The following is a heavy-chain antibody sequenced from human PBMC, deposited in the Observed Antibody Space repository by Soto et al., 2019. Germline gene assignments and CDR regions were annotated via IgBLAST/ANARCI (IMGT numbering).Heavy chain of an antibody. CDR1: GYTFTAYH. V-gene: IGHV1-2*02. CDR3: ARNMDYYYGRGSGNGHGV. J-gene: IGHJ6*02. Sequence: QVQLVQSGAEVKEPGDSVRVSCEASGYTFTAYHIHWVRQAPGQGLEWMGWINPKFGDTTYAQDFQGRVSMTRDMFISTVYVELSRLTSDDTAIYYCARNMDYYYGRGSGNGHGVWGQGTTVTVFS. D-gene: IGHD3-10*02. CDR2: INPKFGDT.